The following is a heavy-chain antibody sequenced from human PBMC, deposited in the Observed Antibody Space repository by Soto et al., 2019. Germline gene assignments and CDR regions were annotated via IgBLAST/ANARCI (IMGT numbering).Heavy chain of an antibody. V-gene: IGHV1-8*01. CDR1: GYTFTSYD. CDR3: ARYPQYYDFWSGYYPSKSQNDAFDI. CDR2: MNPNSGNT. J-gene: IGHJ3*02. D-gene: IGHD3-3*01. Sequence: ASVKVSCKASGYTFTSYDINWVRQATGQGLEWMGWMNPNSGNTGYAQKFQGRVTMTRNTSISTAYMELSSLRSEDTAVYYCARYPQYYDFWSGYYPSKSQNDAFDIRAQRTTVTVSS.